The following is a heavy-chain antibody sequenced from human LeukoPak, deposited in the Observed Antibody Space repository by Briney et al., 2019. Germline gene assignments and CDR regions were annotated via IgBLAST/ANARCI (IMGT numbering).Heavy chain of an antibody. D-gene: IGHD3-22*01. CDR3: ARRGVHYYDSSGYYYYFDY. V-gene: IGHV3-7*01. Sequence: GGSLRLSCAASGFTFSSYWMSWVRQAPGKGLEWVANIKQDGSEKYYVDSVKGRFTISRDNAKNSLYLQMNSLRAEDTAVYYCARRGVHYYDSSGYYYYFDYWGQGTLVTVSS. CDR1: GFTFSSYW. CDR2: IKQDGSEK. J-gene: IGHJ4*02.